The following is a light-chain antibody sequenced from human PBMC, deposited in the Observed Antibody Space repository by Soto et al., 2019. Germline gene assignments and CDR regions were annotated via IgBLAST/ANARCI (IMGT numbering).Light chain of an antibody. CDR1: QRVRSNY. Sequence: ENVLTQSPGTLSLSPGERATLSCRASQRVRSNYVAWYQQKPGQAPRLLISGASSRATGIPDRFSGSGSGTDFTLTISRLEPEDFALYYCQQYGSSPITFGQGTRLEIK. V-gene: IGKV3-20*01. CDR3: QQYGSSPIT. J-gene: IGKJ5*01. CDR2: GAS.